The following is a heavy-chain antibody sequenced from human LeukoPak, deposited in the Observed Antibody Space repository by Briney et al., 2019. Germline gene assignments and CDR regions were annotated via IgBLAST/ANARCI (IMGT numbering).Heavy chain of an antibody. CDR3: ATLPERGYSYGYADY. V-gene: IGHV1-24*01. D-gene: IGHD5-18*01. CDR1: GYTLTELS. Sequence: ASVKVSCKVSGYTLTELSMHWVRQAPGKGLEWMGVFDPEDGETIYAQKFQGRVTMTEDTSTDTAYMELSSLRSEDTAVYYCATLPERGYSYGYADYWGQGTLVTVSS. CDR2: FDPEDGET. J-gene: IGHJ4*02.